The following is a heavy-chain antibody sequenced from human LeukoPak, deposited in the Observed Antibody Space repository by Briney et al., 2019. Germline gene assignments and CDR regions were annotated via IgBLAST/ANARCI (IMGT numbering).Heavy chain of an antibody. V-gene: IGHV3-74*01. Sequence: GRSLRLSCAASGFTFSSYWMHWVRQAPGQGLVWVSRINSDGSTTTYADSVKGRFTISRDNAKNTLYLQMNSLRAEDTAVYYCARDDYGGRGEFDYWGQGTQVTVSS. CDR1: GFTFSSYW. J-gene: IGHJ4*02. D-gene: IGHD4-23*01. CDR3: ARDDYGGRGEFDY. CDR2: INSDGSTT.